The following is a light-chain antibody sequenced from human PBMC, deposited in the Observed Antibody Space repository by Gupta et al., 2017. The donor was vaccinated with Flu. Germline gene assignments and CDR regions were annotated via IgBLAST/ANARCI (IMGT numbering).Light chain of an antibody. CDR1: QSVSSSY. J-gene: IGKJ4*01. V-gene: IGKV3-20*01. Sequence: EIVLTQSPGTLSLSPGERATLSCRASQSVSSSYLAWYQQKPGQAPRLLIYGESSRATGIPDRFSGSGSGTDFTLTISRLEPEDFAVHYCQQYGSSATFGGGTKVEIK. CDR2: GES. CDR3: QQYGSSAT.